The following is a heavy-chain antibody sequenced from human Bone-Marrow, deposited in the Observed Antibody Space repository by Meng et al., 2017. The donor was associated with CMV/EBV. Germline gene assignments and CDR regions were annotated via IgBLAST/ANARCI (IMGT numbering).Heavy chain of an antibody. Sequence: GESLKISCVASGFTFNNYGMHWVRQTPGKGLEWVAFLRYDGITKYYADSVKGRFTISRDSSKNTLYLQMNSLRDDDTAVYYCAKDRSNSSFFDYWGQGARVTVSS. D-gene: IGHD6-6*01. J-gene: IGHJ4*02. CDR2: LRYDGITK. CDR1: GFTFNNYG. V-gene: IGHV3-30*02. CDR3: AKDRSNSSFFDY.